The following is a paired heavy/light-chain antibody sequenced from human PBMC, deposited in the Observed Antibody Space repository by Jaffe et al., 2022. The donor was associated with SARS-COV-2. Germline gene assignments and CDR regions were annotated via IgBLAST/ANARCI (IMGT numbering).Light chain of an antibody. J-gene: IGLJ2*01. V-gene: IGLV2-8*01. CDR2: EVN. Sequence: QSALTQPPSASGSPGQSVTISCTGTSSDVGGYNYVSWYQQHPGKAPKLMIYEVNKRPSGVPDRFSGSKSGNTASLTVSGLQAEDEADYYCSSYGGRNNLVFGGGTKLTVL. CDR3: SSYGGRNNLV. CDR1: SSDVGGYNY.
Heavy chain of an antibody. V-gene: IGHV1-69*01. CDR3: ARDKILGIVVAGNFDY. J-gene: IGHJ4*02. Sequence: QVQLVQSGAEVKKPGSSVKVSCKASGGTFSNYAISWVRQAPGQGPEWMGGIIPIFGTTNYAQNFQGRVTITADDSTTTAYMELSSLRSDDTAVYHCARDKILGIVVAGNFDYWGQGTLVTVSS. D-gene: IGHD2-21*01. CDR1: GGTFSNYA. CDR2: IIPIFGTT.